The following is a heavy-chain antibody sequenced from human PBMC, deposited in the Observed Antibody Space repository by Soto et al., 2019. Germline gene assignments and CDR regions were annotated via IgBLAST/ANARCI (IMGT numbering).Heavy chain of an antibody. CDR3: ARHPSYNWKERDGWFDP. Sequence: QLQLQESGPGLVKPSETLSLTCTVSGGSISSSSYYWGWIRQPPGKGLEWIGSIYYSGSTYYNPSLKSRVTISVDTSKNQFSLKLSSVTAADTAVYYCARHPSYNWKERDGWFDPWGQGTLVTVSS. J-gene: IGHJ5*02. CDR2: IYYSGST. V-gene: IGHV4-39*01. CDR1: GGSISSSSYY. D-gene: IGHD1-1*01.